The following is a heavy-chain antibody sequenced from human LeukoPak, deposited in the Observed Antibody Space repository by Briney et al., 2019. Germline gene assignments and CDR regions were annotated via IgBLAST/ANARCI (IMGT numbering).Heavy chain of an antibody. J-gene: IGHJ4*02. Sequence: GGSLRLSCAASGFNFDDYVMTWVRQAPGKGLEWVAVISYDGSNKYYADSVKGRFTISRDNSKNTLYLQMNSLRAEDTAVYYCAKKETYYYDSALGYWGQGTLVTVSS. CDR3: AKKETYYYDSALGY. CDR1: GFNFDDYV. D-gene: IGHD3-22*01. CDR2: ISYDGSNK. V-gene: IGHV3-30*18.